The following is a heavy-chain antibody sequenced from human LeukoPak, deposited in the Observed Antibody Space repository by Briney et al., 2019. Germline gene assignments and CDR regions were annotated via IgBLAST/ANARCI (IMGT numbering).Heavy chain of an antibody. CDR3: ARDQRMYSSSCNY. CDR2: IKQDGSET. V-gene: IGHV3-7*01. D-gene: IGHD6-13*01. J-gene: IGHJ4*02. Sequence: GGSLRLSCAASGFTFSNAWMSWVRQAPGKGLEWVANIKQDGSETYYVDSVKGRFTISRDNPKNSLYLQMSSLRAEDTAVYYCARDQRMYSSSCNYWGQGTLVTVSS. CDR1: GFTFSNAW.